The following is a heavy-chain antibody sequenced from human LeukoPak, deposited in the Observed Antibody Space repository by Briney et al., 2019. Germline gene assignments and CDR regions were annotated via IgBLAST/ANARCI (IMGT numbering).Heavy chain of an antibody. J-gene: IGHJ6*03. CDR2: INPSGGST. D-gene: IGHD3-22*01. CDR1: GYTFTSYY. V-gene: IGHV1-46*01. CDR3: AAGPYYDSSGYYYQTRYYYYMDV. Sequence: ASVKVSCKASGYTFTSYYMHWVRQAPGQGLEWMGIINPSGGSTSYAQKFQGRVTMTRDTSTSTVYMELSSLRSEDTAVYYCAAGPYYDSSGYYYQTRYYYYMDVWGKGTTVTVSS.